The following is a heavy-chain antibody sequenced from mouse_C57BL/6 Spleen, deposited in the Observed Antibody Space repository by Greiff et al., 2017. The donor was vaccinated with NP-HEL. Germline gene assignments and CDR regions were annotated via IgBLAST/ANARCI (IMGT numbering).Heavy chain of an antibody. Sequence: VQLQQPGAELVRPGTSVKLSCKASGYTFTSYWMHWVTQRPGQGLEWLGVIDPSDSYTNYNQKFQGKATLTVDTSSSTASMQLSSLTSEDSAVYYCAREGEITTVGASGYFDVWGTGTTVTVSS. CDR2: IDPSDSYT. CDR3: AREGEITTVGASGYFDV. J-gene: IGHJ1*03. D-gene: IGHD1-1*01. CDR1: GYTFTSYW. V-gene: IGHV1-59*01.